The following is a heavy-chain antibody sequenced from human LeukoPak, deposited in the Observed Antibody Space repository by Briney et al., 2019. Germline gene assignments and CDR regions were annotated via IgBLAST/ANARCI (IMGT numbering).Heavy chain of an antibody. CDR3: AGISIYYDSSGYSDADYFDY. D-gene: IGHD3-22*01. J-gene: IGHJ4*02. Sequence: PSETLSLTCTVSGGSIRRFYWSWIRQPPGKGLEWIGHIYYTGNTNYDPSLKSRVTISVDTFRNQFSLKMTSVTSANTAVYYCAGISIYYDSSGYSDADYFDYWGQELLVTVSS. CDR2: IYYTGNT. V-gene: IGHV4-59*01. CDR1: GGSIRRFY.